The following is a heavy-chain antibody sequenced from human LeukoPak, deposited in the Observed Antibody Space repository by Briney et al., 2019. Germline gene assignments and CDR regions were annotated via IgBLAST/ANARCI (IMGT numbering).Heavy chain of an antibody. J-gene: IGHJ4*02. CDR2: IYPGNSDI. Sequence: GESLKISCKSSGYTFTIYWIGWVRQMPGKVLECMGIIYPGNSDIRYSPSFQGQVTISADKSISTAYLQWSSLKASDTAMYFCARVDTVTSGGGHWGQGTLVTVSS. CDR1: GYTFTIYW. CDR3: ARVDTVTSGGGH. D-gene: IGHD4-17*01. V-gene: IGHV5-51*01.